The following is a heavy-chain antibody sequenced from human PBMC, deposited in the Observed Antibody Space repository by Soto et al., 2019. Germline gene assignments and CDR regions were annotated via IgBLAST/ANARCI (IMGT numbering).Heavy chain of an antibody. CDR1: GYRNTEFS. D-gene: IGHD2-2*01. CDR3: ATDRSTYFAY. V-gene: IGHV1-24*01. CDR2: FDPEDGET. Sequence: ASVKVSCKXSGYRNTEFSMHWGRQAPGKGLEWMGGFDPEDGETISAPKFQSRVTMTEDTSTDTAYMELSSLRSEDTAVYYCATDRSTYFAYWGQGTLVTVSS. J-gene: IGHJ4*02.